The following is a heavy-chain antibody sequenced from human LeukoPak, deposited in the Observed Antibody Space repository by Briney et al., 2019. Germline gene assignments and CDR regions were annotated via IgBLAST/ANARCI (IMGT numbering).Heavy chain of an antibody. CDR3: ARAVWFGELLYDY. J-gene: IGHJ4*02. CDR2: ISAYNGNT. V-gene: IGHV1-18*01. Sequence: VASVKVSFKASGYTFSSYGISWVRQAPGQGVGWMGWISAYNGNTNYAQKLQGRVTMTTDTSTSTAYMELRSLRSDDTAVYYCARAVWFGELLYDYWGQGTLVTVSS. CDR1: GYTFSSYG. D-gene: IGHD3-10*01.